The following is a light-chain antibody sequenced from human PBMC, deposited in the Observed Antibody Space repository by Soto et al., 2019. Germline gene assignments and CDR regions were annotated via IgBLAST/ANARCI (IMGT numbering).Light chain of an antibody. CDR3: VQDFNSPRT. V-gene: IGKV3-15*01. CDR2: GAS. Sequence: EIVMTQSPATLSVSPGERATLSCRASQSVSSNLAWYQQKPGQAPRLLIYGASTRATGIPARFSGSGSATEFTLTLSSLQSEDIAPYYCVQDFNSPRTFV. CDR1: QSVSSN. J-gene: IGKJ1*01.